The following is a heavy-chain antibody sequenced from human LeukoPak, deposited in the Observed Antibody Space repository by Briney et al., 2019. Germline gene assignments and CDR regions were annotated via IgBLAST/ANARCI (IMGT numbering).Heavy chain of an antibody. J-gene: IGHJ4*02. CDR3: ARVVGGMTGADY. V-gene: IGHV3-48*04. CDR2: ISDSGTVI. CDR1: GFTFSSYP. Sequence: GGSLRLSCVASGFTFSSYPMIWVRQAPGKGLESVSYISDSGTVIHYADSVKGRFTLSRDNAKNSLNVQMNSLSAEDTAVYYCARVVGGMTGADYWGQGTPVTVSS. D-gene: IGHD3-9*01.